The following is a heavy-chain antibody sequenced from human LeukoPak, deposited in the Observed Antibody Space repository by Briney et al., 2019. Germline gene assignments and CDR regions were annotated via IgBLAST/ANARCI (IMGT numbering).Heavy chain of an antibody. CDR3: AKLASLFGVVTPSTYYFDY. Sequence: PGGSLRLSCAASGFTFSSYAMSWVRQAPGKGLEWVSAISGSGGSTYYADSVKGQFTISRDNSKNTLYLQMNSLRAEDTAVYYCAKLASLFGVVTPSTYYFDYWGQGTLVTVSS. J-gene: IGHJ4*02. V-gene: IGHV3-23*01. CDR2: ISGSGGST. D-gene: IGHD3-3*02. CDR1: GFTFSSYA.